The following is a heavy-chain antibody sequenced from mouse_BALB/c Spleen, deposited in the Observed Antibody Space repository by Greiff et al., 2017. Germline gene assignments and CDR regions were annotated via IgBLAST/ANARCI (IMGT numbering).Heavy chain of an antibody. V-gene: IGHV5-6-4*01. CDR1: GFTFSSYT. CDR2: ISSGGSYT. J-gene: IGHJ2*01. CDR3: TRDRGEGFFDY. D-gene: IGHD2-13*01. Sequence: EVKLVESGGGLVKPGGSLKLSCAASGFTFSSYTMSWVRQTPEKRLEWVATISSGGSYTYYPDSVKGRFTISRDNAKNTLYLQMSSLKSEDTAMYYCTRDRGEGFFDYWGQGTTLTVSS.